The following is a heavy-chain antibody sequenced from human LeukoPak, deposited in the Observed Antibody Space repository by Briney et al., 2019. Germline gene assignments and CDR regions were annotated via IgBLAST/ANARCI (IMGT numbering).Heavy chain of an antibody. D-gene: IGHD2-2*01. CDR2: ISQSGSI. CDR1: GGSFSEYY. Sequence: SETLSLTCAVYGGSFSEYYWSWIRQSPGKGLEWIAEISQSGSINYNPSLKSRVTISVDAPKKQFSLKMSSVTAADTAMYYCARVPTGRNVVAAAARMGWNGAFDIWGQGTMVTVSS. V-gene: IGHV4-34*01. CDR3: ARVPTGRNVVAAAARMGWNGAFDI. J-gene: IGHJ3*02.